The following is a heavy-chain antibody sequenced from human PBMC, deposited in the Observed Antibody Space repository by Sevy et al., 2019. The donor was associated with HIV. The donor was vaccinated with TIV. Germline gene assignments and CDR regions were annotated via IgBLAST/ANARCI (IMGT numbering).Heavy chain of an antibody. V-gene: IGHV3-9*01. J-gene: IGHJ6*02. CDR2: INWNSVSI. D-gene: IGHD3-10*02. Sequence: GGSLRLSCAASGFTFDHHAMYWVRQAPGKGLEWVSGINWNSVSIGYADSVKGRFTISRDNAKNSLYMHLNSLRADDTALYYCAREGLAPYVSGADVWGQGTAVTVSS. CDR1: GFTFDHHA. CDR3: AREGLAPYVSGADV.